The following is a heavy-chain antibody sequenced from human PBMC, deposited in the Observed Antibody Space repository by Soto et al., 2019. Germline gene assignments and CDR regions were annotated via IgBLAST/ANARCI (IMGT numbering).Heavy chain of an antibody. CDR3: ARDGWVDYLLYYYYGMDV. Sequence: GGSLRLSCAASGFTFSSYAMHWVRQAPGKGLEWVAVISYDGSNKYYADSVKGRFTISRDNSKNTLYLQMNSLRAEDTAVYYCARDGWVDYLLYYYYGMDVWGQGTTVTVSS. CDR1: GFTFSSYA. J-gene: IGHJ6*02. V-gene: IGHV3-30-3*01. D-gene: IGHD6-19*01. CDR2: ISYDGSNK.